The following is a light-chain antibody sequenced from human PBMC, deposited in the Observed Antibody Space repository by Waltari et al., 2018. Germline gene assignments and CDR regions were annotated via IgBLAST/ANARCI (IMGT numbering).Light chain of an antibody. CDR2: KVN. CDR3: SSYTRRSYWV. Sequence: QSALTQPASVSGSPGQSITISCTGTSSDVGFYDFVSWFQQRPGKAPKVMIYKVNNRPAGVSNRFSGSKYANTAYLTISGLQAEDEDDYYCSSYTRRSYWVFGGGTQLTVL. CDR1: SSDVGFYDF. V-gene: IGLV2-14*01. J-gene: IGLJ3*02.